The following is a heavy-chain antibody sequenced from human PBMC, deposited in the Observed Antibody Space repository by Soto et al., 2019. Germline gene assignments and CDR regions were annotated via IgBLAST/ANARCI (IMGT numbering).Heavy chain of an antibody. CDR1: GFTFSSSW. Sequence: EVQLLESGGGLVQPGGSLRLSCAASGFTFSSSWMSWVRQAPGKGLEWVARINQDGSEKYYVDSVKGRFTISRDNAKHSLYLQMNSLRAEDTAVYYCARDYAGGSYYDYWGQGTLVTVAS. CDR2: INQDGSEK. J-gene: IGHJ4*02. V-gene: IGHV3-7*03. D-gene: IGHD1-26*01. CDR3: ARDYAGGSYYDY.